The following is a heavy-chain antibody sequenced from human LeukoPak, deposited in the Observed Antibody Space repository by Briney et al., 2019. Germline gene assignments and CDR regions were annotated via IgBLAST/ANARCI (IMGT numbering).Heavy chain of an antibody. CDR2: IYTSGST. D-gene: IGHD3-16*01. J-gene: IGHJ4*02. Sequence: SQTLFLACTVSGGSISSGSYYWSWIRQPAGKGLEWIGRIYTSGSTNYNPSLKSRVTISVDTSKNQFSLKLSSVTAADTAVYYCAGGSSTFDYWGQGTLVTVSS. V-gene: IGHV4-61*02. CDR3: AGGSSTFDY. CDR1: GGSISSGSYY.